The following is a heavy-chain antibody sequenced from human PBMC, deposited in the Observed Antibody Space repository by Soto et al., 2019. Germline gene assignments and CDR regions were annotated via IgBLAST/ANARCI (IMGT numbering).Heavy chain of an antibody. CDR2: ISGSGGST. J-gene: IGHJ6*02. Sequence: LRLSCAASGFTFSSYAMSWVRQAPGKGLEWVSAISGSGGSTYYADSVKGRFTISRDNSKNTLYLQMNSLRAEDTAVYYCAKVVDHYYYYGMDVWGQGTTVTVSS. CDR1: GFTFSSYA. CDR3: AKVVDHYYYYGMDV. V-gene: IGHV3-23*01. D-gene: IGHD3-10*01.